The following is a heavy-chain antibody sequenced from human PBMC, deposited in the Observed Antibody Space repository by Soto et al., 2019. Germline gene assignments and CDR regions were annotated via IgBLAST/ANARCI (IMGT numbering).Heavy chain of an antibody. D-gene: IGHD6-19*01. CDR1: GFTFSSYG. Sequence: PGGSLRLSCAASGFTFSSYGMHWVRQAPGKGLEWVAVISYDGSNKYYADSVKGRFTISRDNSKNTLYLQMNSLRAEDTAVYYCAKDLIIVAVAQGYTWFAPWGQGT. J-gene: IGHJ5*02. V-gene: IGHV3-30*18. CDR3: AKDLIIVAVAQGYTWFAP. CDR2: ISYDGSNK.